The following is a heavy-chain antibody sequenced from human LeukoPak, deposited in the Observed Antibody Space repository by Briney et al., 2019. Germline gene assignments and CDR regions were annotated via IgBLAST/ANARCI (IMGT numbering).Heavy chain of an antibody. Sequence: GGSLRLSCVASGFTFDDYAMHWVRQAPGKGLEWVSGISWNSGSIGYADSVKGRFTISRDNAKDSLYLQMNSLRAEDTALYYCAKSRIAALASFFDYWGQGTLVTVSS. J-gene: IGHJ4*02. V-gene: IGHV3-9*01. CDR2: ISWNSGSI. CDR3: AKSRIAALASFFDY. CDR1: GFTFDDYA. D-gene: IGHD6-6*01.